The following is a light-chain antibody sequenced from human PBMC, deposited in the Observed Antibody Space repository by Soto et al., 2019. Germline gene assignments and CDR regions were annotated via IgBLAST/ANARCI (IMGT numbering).Light chain of an antibody. CDR1: QSVSSSY. V-gene: IGKV3-20*01. CDR3: QQYGSSPLT. CDR2: GAS. Sequence: EIVLTQSPGTLSLSPGERATLSCRASQSVSSSYLAWYQQKPGQAPRLLIYGASSRATGIPDRFSGSESGTDFTFTISRLEPEDFAVYYCQQYGSSPLTFGGGTKVEIK. J-gene: IGKJ4*01.